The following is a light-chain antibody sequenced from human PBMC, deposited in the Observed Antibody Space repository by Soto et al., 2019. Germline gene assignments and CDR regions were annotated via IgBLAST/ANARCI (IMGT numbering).Light chain of an antibody. J-gene: IGLJ1*01. CDR2: EVT. V-gene: IGLV2-8*01. CDR3: SSDAGNSNYV. CDR1: SSDVGGYDH. Sequence: QCALTHPASASGSPGHSVTIPCTGTSSDVGGYDHVSWYQQHPGKAPKLMIYEVTKRPAGVPDRFSGSKSGNTASLTVSGLQAEDEADYFCSSDAGNSNYVFGTGTKVTVL.